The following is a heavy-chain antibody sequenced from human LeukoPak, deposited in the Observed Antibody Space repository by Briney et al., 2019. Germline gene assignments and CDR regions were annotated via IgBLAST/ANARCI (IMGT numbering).Heavy chain of an antibody. CDR1: VSSYYSHS. Sequence: GGSLRLSCAASVSSYYSHSMNWVRQAPGKGLEWVSSISSSSSYIYYADSVKGRFTISRDNAKNSLYLQMNSLRAEDTAVYYCALSRGYLFDYWGQGTLVTVSS. V-gene: IGHV3-21*01. CDR2: ISSSSSYI. CDR3: ALSRGYLFDY. D-gene: IGHD3-22*01. J-gene: IGHJ4*02.